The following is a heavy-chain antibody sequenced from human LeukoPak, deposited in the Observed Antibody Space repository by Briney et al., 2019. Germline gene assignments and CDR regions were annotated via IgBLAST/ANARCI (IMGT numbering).Heavy chain of an antibody. Sequence: PSQTLSLTCTVSGGSISSSDYYWSWIRQPPGKGLEWIGQINHSGGTNYNPSLKSRVTISVDTSKNQFSLKLNSVTAADTAVYYCARTPFGYSSSFFDYWGQGTLVTVSS. D-gene: IGHD6-13*01. J-gene: IGHJ4*02. CDR3: ARTPFGYSSSFFDY. CDR2: INHSGGT. CDR1: GGSISSSDYY. V-gene: IGHV4-30-4*01.